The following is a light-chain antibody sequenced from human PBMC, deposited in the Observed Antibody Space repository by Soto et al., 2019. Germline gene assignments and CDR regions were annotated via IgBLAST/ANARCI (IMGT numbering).Light chain of an antibody. V-gene: IGKV3-11*01. CDR1: HSVGTY. J-gene: IGKJ3*01. CDR3: QQRTNWPSLFT. CDR2: GSS. Sequence: EIVLTQSPATLSLSLGERATLSCRSSHSVGTYLAWYQQKPGQAPRLLIYGSSNRATGIPARFSGSGSGTDFFLTISSLEPEDFAVYYCQQRTNWPSLFTFGPGTKVDIK.